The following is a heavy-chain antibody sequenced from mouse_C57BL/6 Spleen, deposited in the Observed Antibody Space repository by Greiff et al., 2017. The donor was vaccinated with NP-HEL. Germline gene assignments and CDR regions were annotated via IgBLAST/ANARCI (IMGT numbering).Heavy chain of an antibody. Sequence: VQLQQSGAELAKPGASVKLSCKASGYTFTSYWMHWVKQRPGQGLEWIGYINPSSGYTKYNQKFKDKATLTADKSSSTAYMQLSSLTYEDSAVYYCAKTAQATEYYFDYWGQGTTLTVSS. CDR2: INPSSGYT. CDR3: AKTAQATEYYFDY. J-gene: IGHJ2*01. V-gene: IGHV1-7*01. CDR1: GYTFTSYW. D-gene: IGHD3-2*02.